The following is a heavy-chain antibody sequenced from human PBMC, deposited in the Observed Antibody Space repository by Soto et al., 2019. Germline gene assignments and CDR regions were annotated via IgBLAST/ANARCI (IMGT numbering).Heavy chain of an antibody. Sequence: ASETLSLTCTVSGGSISSGGYYWSWIRQHPGKGLEWIGYIYYSGSTYYNPSLKSRVTISVDTSKNQFSLKLSSVTAADTAVYYCARYYDSSGYYLHFDYWGQGTLVTVSS. CDR2: IYYSGST. V-gene: IGHV4-30-4*08. J-gene: IGHJ4*02. CDR3: ARYYDSSGYYLHFDY. D-gene: IGHD3-22*01. CDR1: GGSISSGGYY.